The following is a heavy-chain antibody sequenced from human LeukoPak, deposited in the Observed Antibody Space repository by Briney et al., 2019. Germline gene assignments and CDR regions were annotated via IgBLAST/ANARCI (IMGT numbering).Heavy chain of an antibody. CDR1: GFTFRDHG. D-gene: IGHD1-1*01. CDR2: IWAGGTTG. Sequence: PGGSLRLSCAASGFTFRDHGMHWVRKAPGKGLEWVALIWAGGTTGLYADSVKGRFIISRDTNTLYLQVDSLRAEDTAVYYCAGDIWNDGKYYMDVWGKGTTVTVSS. CDR3: AGDIWNDGKYYMDV. V-gene: IGHV3-33*01. J-gene: IGHJ6*03.